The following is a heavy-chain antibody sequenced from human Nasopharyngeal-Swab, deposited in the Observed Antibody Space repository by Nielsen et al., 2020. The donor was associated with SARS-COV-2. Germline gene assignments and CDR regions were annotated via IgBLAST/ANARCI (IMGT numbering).Heavy chain of an antibody. CDR1: GGSFSSDGYF. V-gene: IGHV4-31*03. D-gene: IGHD3-10*01. CDR3: ARGDMLYYGSGTY. J-gene: IGHJ4*02. Sequence: SETLSLTCTVSGGSFSSDGYFWTWIRQHPGKGLEWIGSISYSGYTYYSPSLMSRVTMSVDTSKDHFSLRLTSVTAADTAVYYCARGDMLYYGSGTYWGQGTLVTVSS. CDR2: ISYSGYT.